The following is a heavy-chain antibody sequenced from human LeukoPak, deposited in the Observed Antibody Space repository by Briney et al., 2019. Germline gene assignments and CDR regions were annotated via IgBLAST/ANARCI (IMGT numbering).Heavy chain of an antibody. J-gene: IGHJ4*02. CDR1: GFTFSTYT. CDR3: AIDPNWGTHS. Sequence: GGSLRLSCAASGFTFSTYTMYWVRHPPGKRLEWVSIIGNNGGGIHYADSVKGRFTISRDNFKNALYLQMKSLTVEDTAVYYCAIDPNWGTHSWGQGVLVTVSS. CDR2: IGNNGGGI. D-gene: IGHD7-27*01. V-gene: IGHV3-23*01.